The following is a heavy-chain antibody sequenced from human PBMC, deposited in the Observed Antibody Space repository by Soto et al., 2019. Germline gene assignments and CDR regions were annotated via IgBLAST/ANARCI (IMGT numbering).Heavy chain of an antibody. V-gene: IGHV4-31*03. CDR1: GGSISSGTSY. D-gene: IGHD2-21*02. CDR2: IYFTGAT. CDR3: ATIPRRGYSYGIDY. Sequence: QVQLQESGPGLVKPSQTLSLTCNVSGGSISSGTSYWAWIRQHPGEGLEWSGHIYFTGATYSNPSLRSRLSMSVDTSKNQFSLKLTSVTAADTATYYCATIPRRGYSYGIDYWGPGTLVTVSS. J-gene: IGHJ4*02.